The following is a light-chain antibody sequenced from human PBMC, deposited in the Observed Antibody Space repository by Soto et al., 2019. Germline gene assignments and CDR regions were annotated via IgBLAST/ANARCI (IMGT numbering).Light chain of an antibody. Sequence: DIQMTQSPSSLSASVGDRVTITCQASHHISDYLNWYQQKPGKAPKLLIYDASNLQTGVPVRFRGSGSGTHFTLTITSLQPEDAATYYCLQYDTVPRLFGGVTKVEIK. V-gene: IGKV1-33*01. CDR3: LQYDTVPRL. CDR1: HHISDY. CDR2: DAS. J-gene: IGKJ4*01.